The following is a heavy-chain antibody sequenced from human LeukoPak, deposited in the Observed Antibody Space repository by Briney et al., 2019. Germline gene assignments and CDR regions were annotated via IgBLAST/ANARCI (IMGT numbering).Heavy chain of an antibody. Sequence: GGSLRLSCAASGFTFSSYGMHWVRQAPGKGLEWVAVISYDGSNKYYADSVKGRFTISRDNSKNTLYLQMNSLRAEDTAVYYWAKGAAGTYYFDYWGQGTLVTVSS. CDR2: ISYDGSNK. CDR3: AKGAAGTYYFDY. V-gene: IGHV3-30*18. CDR1: GFTFSSYG. J-gene: IGHJ4*02. D-gene: IGHD3-10*01.